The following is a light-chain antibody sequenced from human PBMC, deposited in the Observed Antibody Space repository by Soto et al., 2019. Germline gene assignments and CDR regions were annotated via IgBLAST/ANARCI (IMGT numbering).Light chain of an antibody. CDR2: KAS. J-gene: IGKJ4*01. CDR1: QSISSW. Sequence: DIQETQSPSTLSASVGDRVTITCRASQSISSWLAWYQQKPGKAPNLLIYKASSLESGVPSRFSGSGSATEFTLTVSSLQPDDFATYYCQQYDSYPLTFGGGTKV. CDR3: QQYDSYPLT. V-gene: IGKV1-5*03.